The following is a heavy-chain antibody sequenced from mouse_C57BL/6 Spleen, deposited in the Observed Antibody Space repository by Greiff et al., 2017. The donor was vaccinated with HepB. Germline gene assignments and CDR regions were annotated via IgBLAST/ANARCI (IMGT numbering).Heavy chain of an antibody. CDR3: TSYGYAGLNV. V-gene: IGHV1-15*01. D-gene: IGHD2-2*01. J-gene: IGHJ1*03. CDR2: IDPETGGT. Sequence: QVQLQQSGAELVRPGASVTLSCKASGYTFTDYEMHWVKQTPVHGLEWIGAIDPETGGTAYNQKFKGKAILTADKSSSTAYMELRRLTSEDSAVYYCTSYGYAGLNVWGTGTTVTVSS. CDR1: GYTFTDYE.